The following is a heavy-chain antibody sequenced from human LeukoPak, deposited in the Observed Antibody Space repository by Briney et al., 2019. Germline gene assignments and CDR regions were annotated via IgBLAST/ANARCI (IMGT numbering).Heavy chain of an antibody. D-gene: IGHD5-18*01. J-gene: IGHJ6*02. CDR2: ISSSGSTI. CDR3: ARGNSYGYGDYYYYGMDV. Sequence: GGSLRLSCEASGFTVSSNYMSWIRQAPGKGLEWVSYISSSGSTIYYADSVKGRFTISRDNAKNSLYLQMNSLRAEDTAVYYCARGNSYGYGDYYYYGMDVWGQGTTVTVSS. CDR1: GFTVSSNY. V-gene: IGHV3-11*01.